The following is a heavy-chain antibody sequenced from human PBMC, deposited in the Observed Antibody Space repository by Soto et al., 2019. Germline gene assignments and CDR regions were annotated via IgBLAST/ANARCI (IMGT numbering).Heavy chain of an antibody. J-gene: IGHJ5*02. V-gene: IGHV4-39*07. CDR3: ARTLFGWGIWFDP. CDR2: IYYSGST. D-gene: IGHD3-10*02. CDR1: GGSISSSSYY. Sequence: SETLSLTCTVCGGSISSSSYYWGWIRQPPGKGLEWIGSIYYSGSTYYNPSLKSRVTISVDTSKNQFSLKLSSVTAADTAVYYCARTLFGWGIWFDPWGQGTLVTVSS.